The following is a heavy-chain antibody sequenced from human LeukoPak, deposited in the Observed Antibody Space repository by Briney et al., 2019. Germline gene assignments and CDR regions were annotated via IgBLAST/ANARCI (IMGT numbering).Heavy chain of an antibody. D-gene: IGHD3-10*01. CDR2: INPNSGGT. J-gene: IGHJ4*02. Sequence: GASVKVSCKASGYTFTSYDINWVRQAPGQGLEWMGWINPNSGGTNYAQKFQGRVTMTRDTSISTAYMELSRLRSDDTAVYYCARVVEIGEYYFDYWGQGTLVTVSS. CDR3: ARVVEIGEYYFDY. CDR1: GYTFTSYD. V-gene: IGHV1-2*02.